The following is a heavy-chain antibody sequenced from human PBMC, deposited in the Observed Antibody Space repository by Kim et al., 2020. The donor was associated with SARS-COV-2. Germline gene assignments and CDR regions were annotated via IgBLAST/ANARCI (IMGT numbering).Heavy chain of an antibody. CDR3: ARGRGYYYYYMDV. CDR2: INHSGST. Sequence: SETLSLTCAVYGGSFSGYYWSWIRQPPGKGLEWIGEINHSGSTNYNPSLKSRVTISVDTSKNQFSLKLSSVTAADTAVYYCARGRGYYYYYMDVWGKGTT. CDR1: GGSFSGYY. V-gene: IGHV4-34*01. J-gene: IGHJ6*03.